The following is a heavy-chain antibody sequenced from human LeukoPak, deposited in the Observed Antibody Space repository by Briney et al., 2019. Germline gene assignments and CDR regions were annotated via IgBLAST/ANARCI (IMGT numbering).Heavy chain of an antibody. D-gene: IGHD6-19*01. Sequence: EAGGSLRLSCAASGFTFSSYAMSWVRQAPGKGLEWVSAISGSGGSTYYADSVKGRFTISRDNSKNTLYLQMNSLRAEDTAVYYCAKATGGWRSNWFDPWGQGTLVTVSS. J-gene: IGHJ5*02. CDR3: AKATGGWRSNWFDP. V-gene: IGHV3-23*01. CDR2: ISGSGGST. CDR1: GFTFSSYA.